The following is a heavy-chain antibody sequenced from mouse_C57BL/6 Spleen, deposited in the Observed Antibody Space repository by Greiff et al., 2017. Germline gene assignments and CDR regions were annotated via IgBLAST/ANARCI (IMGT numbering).Heavy chain of an antibody. J-gene: IGHJ1*03. V-gene: IGHV1-50*01. D-gene: IGHD1-1*01. CDR3: ARGYYYGSSYWYFDV. CDR2: IDPSDSYT. CDR1: GYTFTSYW. Sequence: QVQLQQPGAELVKPGASVKLSCKASGYTFTSYWMQWVKQRPGQGLEWIGEIDPSDSYTNYNQKFKGKATLTVDTSSSTAYMQLSSLTSEDSAVYYCARGYYYGSSYWYFDVWGTGTTVTVSS.